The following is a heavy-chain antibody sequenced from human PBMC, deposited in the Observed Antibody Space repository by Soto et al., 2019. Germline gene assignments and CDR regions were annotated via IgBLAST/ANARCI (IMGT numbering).Heavy chain of an antibody. D-gene: IGHD4-4*01. Sequence: GGSLRLSCAASGFTFSSYGMHWVRQAPGKGLEWVSVIYSGGSTYYADSVKGRFTISRDNSKNTLYLQMNSLRAEDTAVYYCARENDYSNISPVDPWGQGTLVTVSS. J-gene: IGHJ5*02. CDR3: ARENDYSNISPVDP. CDR1: GFTFSSYG. V-gene: IGHV3-66*01. CDR2: IYSGGST.